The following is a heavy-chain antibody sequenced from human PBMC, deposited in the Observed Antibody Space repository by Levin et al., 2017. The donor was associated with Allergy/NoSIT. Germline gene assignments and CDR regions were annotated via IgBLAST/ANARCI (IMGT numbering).Heavy chain of an antibody. CDR3: ARAPLLVVYAISGAFDI. Sequence: GESLKISCKASGYTFTSYAMHWVRQAPGQRLEWMGWINAGNGNTKYSQKFQGRVTITRDTSASTAYMELSSLRSEDTAVYYCARAPLLVVYAISGAFDIWGQGTMVTVSS. J-gene: IGHJ3*02. CDR1: GYTFTSYA. V-gene: IGHV1-3*01. D-gene: IGHD2-8*02. CDR2: INAGNGNT.